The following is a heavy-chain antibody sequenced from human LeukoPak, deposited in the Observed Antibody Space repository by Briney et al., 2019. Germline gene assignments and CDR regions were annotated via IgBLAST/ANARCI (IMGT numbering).Heavy chain of an antibody. CDR3: ARDSGG. CDR2: ISWNSGSI. Sequence: GGSLRLSCAASGFTFDDYAMHWVRQAPGKGLEWVSGISWNSGSIGYADSVKGRFTISRDNAKNSLYLQMNSLRAEDTALYYCARDSGGWGQGTLVTVSS. J-gene: IGHJ4*02. D-gene: IGHD3-10*01. CDR1: GFTFDDYA. V-gene: IGHV3-9*01.